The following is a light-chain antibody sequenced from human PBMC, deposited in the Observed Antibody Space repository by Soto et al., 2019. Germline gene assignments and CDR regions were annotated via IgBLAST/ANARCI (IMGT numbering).Light chain of an antibody. Sequence: EIVMTQSPATLSVSPGERATLSCRASQSVNIYLAWYQQKPGQAPRLLIFGASSRATGTPARFSGSGSGTEFNLTISSLQSEDFAVYFCQQYDDWLRLTFGGGTKVDIK. V-gene: IGKV3D-15*01. CDR2: GAS. CDR3: QQYDDWLRLT. CDR1: QSVNIY. J-gene: IGKJ4*01.